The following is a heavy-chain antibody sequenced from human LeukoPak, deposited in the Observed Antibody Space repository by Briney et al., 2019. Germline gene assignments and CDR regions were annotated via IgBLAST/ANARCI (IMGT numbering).Heavy chain of an antibody. CDR2: ISYDGSNK. V-gene: IGHV3-30*04. CDR1: GFTFSSYA. CDR3: ARVSLPVPAAMGGMDV. D-gene: IGHD2-2*01. J-gene: IGHJ6*02. Sequence: GGSLRLSCAASGFTFSSYAMHWVRQAPGKGLEWVAVISYDGSNKYYADSVKGRFTISRDNSKNTPYLQMNSLRAEDTAVYYCARVSLPVPAAMGGMDVWGQGTTVTVSS.